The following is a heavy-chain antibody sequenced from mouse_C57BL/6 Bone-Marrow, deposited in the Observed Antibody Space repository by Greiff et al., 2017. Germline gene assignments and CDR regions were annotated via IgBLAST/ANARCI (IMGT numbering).Heavy chain of an antibody. Sequence: VQLQQSGTVLARPGASVKMSCKTSGYTFTSYWMHWVKQRPGQGLEWIGAISPGSSDTSYNQKFKGKAKLTAVTSASTAYMELSSLTNEDSAVYYCTRFSNYVDWYFDVWGTGTTLTVSS. V-gene: IGHV1-5*01. CDR1: GYTFTSYW. J-gene: IGHJ1*03. CDR3: TRFSNYVDWYFDV. CDR2: ISPGSSDT. D-gene: IGHD2-5*01.